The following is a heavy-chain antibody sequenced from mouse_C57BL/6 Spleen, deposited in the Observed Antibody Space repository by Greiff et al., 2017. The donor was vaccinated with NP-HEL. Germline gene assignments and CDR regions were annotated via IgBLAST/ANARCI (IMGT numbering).Heavy chain of an antibody. Sequence: QVQLQQPGAELVKPGASVKLSCKASGYTFTSYWMHWVKQRPGQGLEWIGMIHPNSGSTNYNEKFKSKATLTVDKSSSTAYMQLSSLTSEDSAVYYCARRRDYYGSSFAYWGQGTLVTVSA. D-gene: IGHD1-1*01. V-gene: IGHV1-64*01. CDR3: ARRRDYYGSSFAY. CDR2: IHPNSGST. J-gene: IGHJ3*01. CDR1: GYTFTSYW.